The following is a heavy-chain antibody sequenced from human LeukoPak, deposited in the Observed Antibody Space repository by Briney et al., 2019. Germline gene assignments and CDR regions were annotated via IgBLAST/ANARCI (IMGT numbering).Heavy chain of an antibody. CDR1: GFTLSSHN. Sequence: PGGSLRLSCVASGFTLSSHNINWVRQAPGKGLEWVSYISSSGSITYYGDSVKGRITISRDNAKNSVSLYMNSLRAEDSAVYYCARPGITAFDIWGQGTMVTVSS. CDR3: ARPGITAFDI. J-gene: IGHJ3*02. V-gene: IGHV3-48*01. CDR2: ISSSGSIT. D-gene: IGHD3-10*01.